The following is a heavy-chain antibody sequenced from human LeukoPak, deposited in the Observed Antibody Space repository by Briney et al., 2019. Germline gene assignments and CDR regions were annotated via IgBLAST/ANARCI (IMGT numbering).Heavy chain of an antibody. D-gene: IGHD1-26*01. J-gene: IGHJ4*02. CDR3: ARDQIVGATSDEVFDY. Sequence: SETLSLTCAVYGGSFSGYYWSWIRQPPGKGLEWIGEINHSGSTNYNPSLKSRVTISVDTSKNQFSLKLSSVTAADTAVYYCARDQIVGATSDEVFDYWGQGTLVTVSS. V-gene: IGHV4-34*01. CDR1: GGSFSGYY. CDR2: INHSGST.